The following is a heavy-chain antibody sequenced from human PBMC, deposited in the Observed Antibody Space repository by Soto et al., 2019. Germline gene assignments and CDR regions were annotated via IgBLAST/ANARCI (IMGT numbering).Heavy chain of an antibody. CDR2: IYYSGSA. J-gene: IGHJ4*02. CDR3: ARGISTGYNVLTGYYLDN. D-gene: IGHD3-9*01. CDR1: GGSINRGDYY. V-gene: IGHV4-61*08. Sequence: SETLSLTCTVSGGSINRGDYYWSWIRQPPGKELEWIGYIYYSGSANYNPSLRSRVTISADTSKNQFSLKVSSVNTADTAVYYCARGISTGYNVLTGYYLDNWGQGTLVTVS.